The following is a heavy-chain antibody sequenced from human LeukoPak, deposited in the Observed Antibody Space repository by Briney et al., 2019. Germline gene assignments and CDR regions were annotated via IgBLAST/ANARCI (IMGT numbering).Heavy chain of an antibody. Sequence: SETLSLTCTVSGGSISGSSYNWGWLRQPPGQGLEWIGTFFYSGSTFYNPSLASRVTISVDTSKNQFSLKLSSVTAADTAVYSCASGHSYGRAIRDAFDIWGQGTVVTVSS. CDR2: FFYSGST. J-gene: IGHJ3*02. CDR3: ASGHSYGRAIRDAFDI. D-gene: IGHD5-18*01. V-gene: IGHV4-39*07. CDR1: GGSISGSSYN.